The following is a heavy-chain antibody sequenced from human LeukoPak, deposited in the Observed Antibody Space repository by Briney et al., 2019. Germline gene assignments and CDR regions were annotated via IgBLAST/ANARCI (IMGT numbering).Heavy chain of an antibody. V-gene: IGHV1-2*02. CDR3: ARTKRGYDYGDYRFDL. J-gene: IGHJ5*02. CDR2: INPNSGGT. D-gene: IGHD4-17*01. Sequence: ASVKVSCKASGYTFTGYYMHWVRQAPGQGLEWMGWINPNSGGTNYAQKFQGRVTMTRDTSISTAYMELSRLRSDDTAVYYCARTKRGYDYGDYRFDLWGQGTLVTVSS. CDR1: GYTFTGYY.